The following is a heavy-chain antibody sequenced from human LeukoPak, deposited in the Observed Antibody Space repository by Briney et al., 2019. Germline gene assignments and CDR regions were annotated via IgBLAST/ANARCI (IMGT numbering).Heavy chain of an antibody. CDR3: ARGSSRAASKRFGMDV. CDR1: GFTFSNYG. J-gene: IGHJ6*02. CDR2: IYYDGSNK. V-gene: IGHV3-33*01. D-gene: IGHD6-6*01. Sequence: GRSLRLSCAASGFTFSNYGMHWVRQAPGKGLEWVAVIYYDGSNKYYADSVKGRFTISRDNSKNTLYLQMNRLRAEDTAVYYCARGSSRAASKRFGMDVWGQGTTVTVSS.